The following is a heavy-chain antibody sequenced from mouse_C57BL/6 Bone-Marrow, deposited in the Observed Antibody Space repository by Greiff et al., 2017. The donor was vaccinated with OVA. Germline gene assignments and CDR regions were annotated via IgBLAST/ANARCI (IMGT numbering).Heavy chain of an antibody. CDR1: GYTFTSYN. V-gene: IGHV1-12*01. Sequence: LQQSGAELVRPGASVKMSCTASGYTFTSYNMHWVKQTPRQGLEWIGAIYPGNGDTSYNQKFQGQATLTVDKSSSTAYMQLSSLTSEDTAVYFCAKLRLWLRQYYFDYWGQGTTLTVSS. CDR3: AKLRLWLRQYYFDY. J-gene: IGHJ2*01. CDR2: IYPGNGDT. D-gene: IGHD2-2*01.